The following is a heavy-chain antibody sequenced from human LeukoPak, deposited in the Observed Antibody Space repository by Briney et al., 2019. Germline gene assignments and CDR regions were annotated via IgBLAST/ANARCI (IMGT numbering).Heavy chain of an antibody. V-gene: IGHV4-39*07. CDR1: GGSISSSSYY. Sequence: PSETLSLTCTVSGGSISSSSYYWGWIRQPPGKGLEWIGSIYYSGSTYYNPSLKSRVTISVDTSKNQFSLKLSSVTAADTAVYYCARESGGYSYDPGYFDYWGQGTLVTVSS. D-gene: IGHD5-18*01. CDR3: ARESGGYSYDPGYFDY. J-gene: IGHJ4*02. CDR2: IYYSGST.